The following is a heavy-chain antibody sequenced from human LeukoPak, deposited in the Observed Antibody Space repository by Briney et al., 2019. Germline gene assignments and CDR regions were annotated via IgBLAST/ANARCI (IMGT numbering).Heavy chain of an antibody. CDR2: INPRGGST. CDR3: ATKFGGSRYYFDY. V-gene: IGHV1-46*01. Sequence: SVNVSCTASGYTSIHYYIKTTRQPPYQWLDWMKTINPRGGSTRHAQRFQGRVTMTTVTSTSTLYMDLSSLKSDDTAVYYCATKFGGSRYYFDYWGQGTLVTVSS. D-gene: IGHD2-15*01. CDR1: GYTSIHYY. J-gene: IGHJ4*02.